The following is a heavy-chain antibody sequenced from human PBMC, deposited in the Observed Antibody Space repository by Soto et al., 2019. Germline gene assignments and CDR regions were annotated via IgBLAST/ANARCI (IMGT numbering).Heavy chain of an antibody. CDR2: IYPGDSDT. V-gene: IGHV5-51*01. CDR1: GYSFTSYW. CDR3: ASSLERPSTYYYYGMDV. D-gene: IGHD1-1*01. J-gene: IGHJ6*02. Sequence: PGESLKISCKGSGYSFTSYWIGWVRQMPGKGLEWMGIIYPGDSDTRYSPSFQGQVTISADKSISTAYLQWSSLKASDTAMYYCASSLERPSTYYYYGMDVWGQGTTVTVS.